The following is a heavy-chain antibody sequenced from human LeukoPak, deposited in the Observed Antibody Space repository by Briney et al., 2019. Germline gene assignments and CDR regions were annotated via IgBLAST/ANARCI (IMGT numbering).Heavy chain of an antibody. CDR2: INPNSGGT. D-gene: IGHD3-3*01. CDR1: GYTFTGYY. Sequence: ASVKVSCKASGYTFTGYYMHWVRQAPGQGLEWMGWINPNSGGTNYAQKFQGRVTMTRDTSISTAYMELSRLGSDDTAVYYCAREGWSGSFRAWFDPWGQGTLVTVSS. V-gene: IGHV1-2*02. CDR3: AREGWSGSFRAWFDP. J-gene: IGHJ5*02.